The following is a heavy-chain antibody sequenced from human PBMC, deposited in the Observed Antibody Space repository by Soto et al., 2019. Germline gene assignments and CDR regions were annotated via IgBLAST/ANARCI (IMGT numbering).Heavy chain of an antibody. Sequence: VQLQESGPGLVKPSETLSLTSTVSGGSISGYYWSWIRQSPGKGLEWIGYIHYSGSTNYNPSLKSRVTISVDTSKNQLSLKLSYVTAADTAVYYCARGSAAGTKSPFDYWGQGTLVTVSS. CDR1: GGSISGYY. CDR3: ARGSAAGTKSPFDY. V-gene: IGHV4-59*01. CDR2: IHYSGST. D-gene: IGHD6-13*01. J-gene: IGHJ4*02.